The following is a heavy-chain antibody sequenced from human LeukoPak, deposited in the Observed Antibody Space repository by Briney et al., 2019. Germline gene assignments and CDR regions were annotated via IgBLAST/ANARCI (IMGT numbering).Heavy chain of an antibody. CDR3: ASTVRSGWYPPQLDY. Sequence: SETLSLTCTVSGGSISSYYWSWIRQPPGKGLEWIGYIYYSGSTNHNPSLKSRVTISVDTSKNQFSLKLSSVTAADTAVYYCASTVRSGWYPPQLDYWGQGTLVTVSS. D-gene: IGHD6-19*01. CDR2: IYYSGST. J-gene: IGHJ4*02. CDR1: GGSISSYY. V-gene: IGHV4-59*08.